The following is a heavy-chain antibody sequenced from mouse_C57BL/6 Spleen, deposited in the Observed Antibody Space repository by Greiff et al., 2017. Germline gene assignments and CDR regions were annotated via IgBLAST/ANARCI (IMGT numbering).Heavy chain of an antibody. CDR2: INPSNGGT. V-gene: IGHV1-53*01. CDR1: GYTFTSYW. CDR3: ARGNWAHYFDC. J-gene: IGHJ2*01. Sequence: QVQLQQPGTELVKPGASVKLSCKASGYTFTSYWMHWVKQRPGQGLEWIGNINPSNGGTNYNEKFKSKATLPVDKSSSTTYMQLSNLTSEDSAVFYCARGNWAHYFDCWGQGTTLTVSS. D-gene: IGHD4-1*01.